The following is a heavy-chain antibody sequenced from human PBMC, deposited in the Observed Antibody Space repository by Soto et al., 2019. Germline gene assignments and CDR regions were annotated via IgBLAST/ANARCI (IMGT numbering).Heavy chain of an antibody. Sequence: SETLSLTCAVSGGSISTCCYSWSWVRQTPGKGLEWIGYMYHDGNTYYTPSLKSRVTISIDRSKTQFCLRLASVTAAATAIYYCLPFRPNWNFFDTWGQGTLVTVSS. CDR3: LPFRPNWNFFDT. V-gene: IGHV4-30-2*01. D-gene: IGHD1-7*01. CDR1: GGSISTCCYS. CDR2: MYHDGNT. J-gene: IGHJ5*02.